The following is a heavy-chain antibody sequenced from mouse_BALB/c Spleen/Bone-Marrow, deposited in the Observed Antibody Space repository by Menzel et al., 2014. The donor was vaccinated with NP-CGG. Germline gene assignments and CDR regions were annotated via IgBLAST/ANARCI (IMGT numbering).Heavy chain of an antibody. Sequence: EVQLQESGPGLVKPSQSLSLTCTVTGYSITSDYPWKWIRQFPANTLEWMGYISYSASTSYNPSLKSRISITRDTSKNQFFLQLNSVTTEDTATYYCARDYFDYWGQGTTLTVSS. CDR2: ISYSAST. CDR3: ARDYFDY. V-gene: IGHV3-2*02. CDR1: GYSITSDYP. J-gene: IGHJ2*01.